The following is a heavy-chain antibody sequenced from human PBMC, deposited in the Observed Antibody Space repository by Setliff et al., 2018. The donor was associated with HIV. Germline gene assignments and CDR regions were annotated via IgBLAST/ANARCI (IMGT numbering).Heavy chain of an antibody. J-gene: IGHJ3*02. CDR3: AVDRHAFDI. CDR2: ISAYNGNT. D-gene: IGHD5-12*01. V-gene: IGHV7-4-1*02. Sequence: ASVKVSCKASGGTFSSYAISWVRQAPGQGLEWMGWISAYNGNTNYAQAFKGRLVFSLDPSVNTAYLQINSLTPDDGGVYYCAVDRHAFDIWGQGTVVTVSS. CDR1: GGTFSSYA.